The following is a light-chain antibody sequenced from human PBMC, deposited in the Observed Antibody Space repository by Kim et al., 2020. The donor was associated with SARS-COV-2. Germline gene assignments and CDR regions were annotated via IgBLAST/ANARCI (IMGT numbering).Light chain of an antibody. CDR2: SNN. V-gene: IGLV1-44*01. CDR3: SAWDDSLSGVL. CDR1: TPNTGRNT. J-gene: IGLJ2*01. Sequence: GRRVTSSFSGGTPNTGRNTVNWYQQHPGTAPKLLIYSNNQRPSGVPDRFSGAKSGTSASLAISGLQSEYEADYYCSAWDDSLSGVLFGGGTQLTVL.